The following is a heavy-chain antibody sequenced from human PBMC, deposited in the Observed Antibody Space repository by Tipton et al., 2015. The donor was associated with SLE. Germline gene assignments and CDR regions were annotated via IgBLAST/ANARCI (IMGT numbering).Heavy chain of an antibody. CDR3: ARRLMTMIVPTWHFDL. CDR1: GGSFSGYY. D-gene: IGHD3-22*01. Sequence: LRLSCAVYGGSFSGYYWSWIRQPPGKGLEWIGEVSHSANTNYNPSLKSRVTISVDTSKNQFSLKLSSVTAADTAVYFCARRLMTMIVPTWHFDLWGRGTLVTVSS. J-gene: IGHJ2*01. V-gene: IGHV4-34*01. CDR2: VSHSANT.